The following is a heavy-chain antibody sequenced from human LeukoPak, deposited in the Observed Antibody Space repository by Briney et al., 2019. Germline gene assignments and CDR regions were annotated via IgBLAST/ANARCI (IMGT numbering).Heavy chain of an antibody. CDR3: ARDYSYLKLQLDP. CDR2: IYYSGST. Sequence: SETLSLTCTVSGGSISSYYWSWIRQPPGKGLEWIGYIYYSGSTNYNPSLKSRVTISVDTSKNQFSLKLSSVTAADTAVYYCARDYSYLKLQLDPWGQGTLVTVSS. J-gene: IGHJ5*02. D-gene: IGHD5-18*01. CDR1: GGSISSYY. V-gene: IGHV4-59*12.